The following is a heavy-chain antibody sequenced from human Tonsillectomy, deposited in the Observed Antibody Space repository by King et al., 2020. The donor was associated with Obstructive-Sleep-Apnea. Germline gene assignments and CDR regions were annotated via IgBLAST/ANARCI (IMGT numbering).Heavy chain of an antibody. Sequence: QLQESGPGLVKPSQTLSLTCTVSGGSISSGDYYWSWIRQPPGKGLEWIGYIYYSGSTYYNPSLKSRVTISVDTSKNQFSLKLSSVTAADTAVYYCARDRRGLWFGDNWFDPWGQGTLVTVSS. V-gene: IGHV4-30-4*01. J-gene: IGHJ5*02. CDR2: IYYSGST. D-gene: IGHD3-10*01. CDR1: GGSISSGDYY. CDR3: ARDRRGLWFGDNWFDP.